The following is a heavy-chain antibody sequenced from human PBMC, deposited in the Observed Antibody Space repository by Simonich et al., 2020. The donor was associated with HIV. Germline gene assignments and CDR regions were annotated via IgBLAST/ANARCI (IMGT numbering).Heavy chain of an antibody. J-gene: IGHJ3*02. CDR1: GYNFPNYW. CDR2: IYPGDSDT. D-gene: IGHD6-19*01. CDR3: VRRMAGTDAFDI. Sequence: EVQLVQSGAAVKKPGESLKISCKGSGYNFPNYWICWVRQMPGKGLEWMGIIYPGDSDTTYSPSFQGQVTISADKSISTAYLQWSSLKASDTAMYYCVRRMAGTDAFDIWGQGTMVTVSS. V-gene: IGHV5-51*03.